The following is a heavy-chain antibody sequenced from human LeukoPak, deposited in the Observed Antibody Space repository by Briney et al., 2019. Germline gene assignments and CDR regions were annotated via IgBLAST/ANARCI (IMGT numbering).Heavy chain of an antibody. CDR2: ISGSGGST. D-gene: IGHD5-18*01. V-gene: IGHV3-23*01. CDR3: AKAIGYSYGYDDY. CDR1: GFTFSSYA. Sequence: GGSLRLSCAASGFTFSSYAMSWVSQAPGKGLEWVSAISGSGGSTYYADSVKGRFTISRDNSKSTLYLQMNSLTAEDTAIYYCAKAIGYSYGYDDYWGQGTVVTVSS. J-gene: IGHJ4*02.